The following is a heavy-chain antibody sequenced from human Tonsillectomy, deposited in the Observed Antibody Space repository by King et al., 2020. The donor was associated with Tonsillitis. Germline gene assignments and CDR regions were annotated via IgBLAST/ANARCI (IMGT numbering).Heavy chain of an antibody. Sequence: VQLQQWGAGLLKPSETLSLTCAVYGGSFSGYYWSWIRQPPGKGLEWIGEINHSGTTNYNPSLKSRVTISVDTSKNQFSLKLSSVTAADTAVYYCARGGDIYFDYWGQGTPVTVSS. CDR1: GGSFSGYY. V-gene: IGHV4-34*01. J-gene: IGHJ4*02. CDR3: ARGGDIYFDY. D-gene: IGHD5-12*01. CDR2: INHSGTT.